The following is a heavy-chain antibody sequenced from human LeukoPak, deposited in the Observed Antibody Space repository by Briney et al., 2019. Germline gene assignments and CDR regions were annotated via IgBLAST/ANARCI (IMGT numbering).Heavy chain of an antibody. Sequence: GGSLRPSCAASGFTVSSNYMSWVRQAPGKGLEWVSVTYSGGSTYYADSVKGRFTISRDNSKNTLYLQMNSLRAEDTAVYYCAREEYGDYVGYFDYWGQGTLVTVSS. CDR2: TYSGGST. CDR3: AREEYGDYVGYFDY. J-gene: IGHJ4*02. V-gene: IGHV3-66*02. CDR1: GFTVSSNY. D-gene: IGHD4-17*01.